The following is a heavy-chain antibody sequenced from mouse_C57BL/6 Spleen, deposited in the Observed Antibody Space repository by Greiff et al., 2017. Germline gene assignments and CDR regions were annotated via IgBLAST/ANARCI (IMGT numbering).Heavy chain of an antibody. CDR3: ARHNYVGAMDY. Sequence: EVQLLESGGGLVQPGASLKLSCESNEYAFPSHDMSWVRKTPEKRLELVAAINSDGGSTYYPDTMERRFIISRDNTNNTPYLQLSSLRSEDTALYYCARHNYVGAMDYWGQGTSVTVSS. V-gene: IGHV5-2*01. J-gene: IGHJ4*01. CDR2: INSDGGST. CDR1: EYAFPSHD. D-gene: IGHD1-1*01.